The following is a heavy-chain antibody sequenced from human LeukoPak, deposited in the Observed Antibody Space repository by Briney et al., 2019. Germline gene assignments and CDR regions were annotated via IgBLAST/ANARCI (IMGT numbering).Heavy chain of an antibody. Sequence: GGSLRLSCAASGFTFSNNWMIWVRQAPGKGLEWVANIKEDGSAKYYVDSVKGRFTISRDNAKNSLYLQMNSLRAEDTAVYYCARGVGNWNYDSWGQGSLVIVSS. CDR2: IKEDGSAK. D-gene: IGHD1-7*01. J-gene: IGHJ5*01. CDR3: ARGVGNWNYDS. V-gene: IGHV3-7*04. CDR1: GFTFSNNW.